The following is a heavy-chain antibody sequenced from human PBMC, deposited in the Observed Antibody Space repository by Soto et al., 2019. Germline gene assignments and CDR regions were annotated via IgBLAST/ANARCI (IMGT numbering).Heavy chain of an antibody. V-gene: IGHV3-23*01. CDR2: ISGSSGST. Sequence: GGSLRLSCAASGFIFSNNAMSWVRQAPGKGLEWVSAISGSSGSTFYADSVKGRFTISRDNSKNTLYLQMNSLRAEETAPYHSGKSSGYYYDALVMWGQGAMVTV. J-gene: IGHJ3*02. CDR1: GFIFSNNA. D-gene: IGHD3-22*01. CDR3: GKSSGYYYDALVM.